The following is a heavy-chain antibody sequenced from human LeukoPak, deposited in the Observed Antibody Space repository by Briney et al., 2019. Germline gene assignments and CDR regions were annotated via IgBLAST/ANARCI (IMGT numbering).Heavy chain of an antibody. J-gene: IGHJ4*02. V-gene: IGHV3-30*03. Sequence: PGGSLRLSCMTSGFTFSSYGMHWVRQVPGKGLEWVAVISYDAESNYHVDSVKGRFTISRDNSKNTLYLQMNSLRAEDTAVYYCKTGGITMREEPFDYWGQGTLVTVSS. CDR3: KTGGITMREEPFDY. D-gene: IGHD1-14*01. CDR1: GFTFSSYG. CDR2: ISYDAESN.